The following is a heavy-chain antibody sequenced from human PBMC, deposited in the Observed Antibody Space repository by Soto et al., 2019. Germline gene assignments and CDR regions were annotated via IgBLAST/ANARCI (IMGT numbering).Heavy chain of an antibody. CDR1: GFTFSSYA. Sequence: EVQLLESGGGLVQPGGSLRLSCAASGFTFSSYAMSWVRQAPGKGLEWVSAISGSGGSTYYADSGKGRFTISRDNSKNTLYLQMNSLRAEDTAVYYCAKGYSSSWYGISYYYYMDVWGKGTTVTVSS. V-gene: IGHV3-23*01. J-gene: IGHJ6*03. D-gene: IGHD6-13*01. CDR2: ISGSGGST. CDR3: AKGYSSSWYGISYYYYMDV.